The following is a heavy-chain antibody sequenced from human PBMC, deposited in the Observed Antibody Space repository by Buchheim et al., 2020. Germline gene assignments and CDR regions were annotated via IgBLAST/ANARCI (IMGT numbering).Heavy chain of an antibody. V-gene: IGHV1-46*01. Sequence: QVQLVQSGAEVKKPGASVNVSCKASGYTFTFYYLHWVRQAPGQGLEWMGIINPGGGTTDYAQKFQGRVTVTRDTSTSTVYMELSSLKSEDTAVYYCARGSHDYGDYSVDYWGQGT. CDR3: ARGSHDYGDYSVDY. CDR2: INPGGGTT. D-gene: IGHD4-17*01. J-gene: IGHJ4*02. CDR1: GYTFTFYY.